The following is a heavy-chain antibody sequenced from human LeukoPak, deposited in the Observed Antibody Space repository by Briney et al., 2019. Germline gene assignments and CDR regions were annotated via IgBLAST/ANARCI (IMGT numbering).Heavy chain of an antibody. D-gene: IGHD2-2*01. Sequence: PGGSLRLSCAASGFTFSSYEMNWVRQAPGKGLEWVSYISSSGSTIYYADYVKGRFTISRDNAKNSLYLQMNSLRAEDTAVYYCASSPDIVVVPAPNDAFDIWHQGTMVTVSS. J-gene: IGHJ3*02. CDR1: GFTFSSYE. CDR3: ASSPDIVVVPAPNDAFDI. V-gene: IGHV3-48*03. CDR2: ISSSGSTI.